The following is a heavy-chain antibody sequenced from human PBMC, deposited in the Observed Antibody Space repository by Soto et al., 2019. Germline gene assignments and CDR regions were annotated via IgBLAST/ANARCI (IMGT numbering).Heavy chain of an antibody. J-gene: IGHJ6*02. CDR2: IYYSGST. Sequence: PSETLSLTCTVSGGSISSGGYYWSWIRQHPGKGLEWIGYIYYSGSTYYNPSLKSRVTISVDRSKNQFSLNLSSVTAADTAVYYCARERSPGKYGMDVWGQGTTVTVSS. CDR3: ARERSPGKYGMDV. CDR1: GGSISSGGYY. D-gene: IGHD3-10*01. V-gene: IGHV4-31*03.